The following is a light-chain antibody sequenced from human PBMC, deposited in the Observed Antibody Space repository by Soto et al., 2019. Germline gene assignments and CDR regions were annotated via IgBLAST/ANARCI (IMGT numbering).Light chain of an antibody. CDR3: SSYTTSSTLVV. CDR2: EVS. V-gene: IGLV2-14*01. J-gene: IGLJ3*02. Sequence: QSVLTQPASVSASPGQSITISCTGTSSDVGANNYVSWYQHHPGKAPKLMIYEVSNRPSGISNRFSASKSGSSASLTISGLQAEDEADYYCSSYTTSSTLVVFGGGTQLTVL. CDR1: SSDVGANNY.